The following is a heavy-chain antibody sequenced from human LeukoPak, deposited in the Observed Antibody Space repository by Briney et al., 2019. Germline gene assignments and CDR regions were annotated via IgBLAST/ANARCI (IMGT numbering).Heavy chain of an antibody. Sequence: GGSLRLSCAASGFTVGSNYMSWVRQAPGRGLEWVSVIYSGGSAYYADSVEGRFTISRDNSKNTLYVQMNSLRVEDTAVYYCAGGSGSYLGDAFDIWGQGTLVTVSS. CDR1: GFTVGSNY. CDR2: IYSGGSA. CDR3: AGGSGSYLGDAFDI. V-gene: IGHV3-66*01. D-gene: IGHD1-26*01. J-gene: IGHJ3*02.